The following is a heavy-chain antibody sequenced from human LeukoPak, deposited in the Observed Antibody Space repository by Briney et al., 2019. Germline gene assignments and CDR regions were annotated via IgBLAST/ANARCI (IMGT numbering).Heavy chain of an antibody. V-gene: IGHV1-2*02. J-gene: IGHJ4*02. Sequence: ASVKVSCKASGYSFIDYYTVWVRQAPGQGIEWLGWISDRGHTNYGQKFQGRVTMTRDTSITTAYMELRGLRSDDTAIYFCVRGHDTAPSFDYWGQGTLVTVSS. CDR1: GYSFIDYY. CDR2: ISDRGHT. CDR3: VRGHDTAPSFDY. D-gene: IGHD3-10*01.